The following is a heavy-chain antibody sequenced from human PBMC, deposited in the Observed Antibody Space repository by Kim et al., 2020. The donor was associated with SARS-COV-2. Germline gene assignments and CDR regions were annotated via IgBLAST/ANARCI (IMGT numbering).Heavy chain of an antibody. D-gene: IGHD3-10*01. V-gene: IGHV3-11*01. Sequence: NADAVKGRFTSPRDNAKNSLYLQVNSLRAEDTAVYYCAGAFRVAWFDPWGQGTLVTVSS. CDR3: AGAFRVAWFDP. J-gene: IGHJ5*02.